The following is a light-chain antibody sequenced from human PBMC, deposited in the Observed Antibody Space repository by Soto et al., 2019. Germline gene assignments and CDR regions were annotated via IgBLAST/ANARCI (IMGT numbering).Light chain of an antibody. Sequence: QSALTQPAYVSGSPGQSITISCTGTSSDVGRYDYVSWFQQHPGRAPKLLIYEVINRRSGVSVRFSGSKSGNTASLTISGLQAEDEADFYCSSFTSGNTWVFGGGTKLTVL. CDR2: EVI. J-gene: IGLJ3*02. V-gene: IGLV2-14*01. CDR3: SSFTSGNTWV. CDR1: SSDVGRYDY.